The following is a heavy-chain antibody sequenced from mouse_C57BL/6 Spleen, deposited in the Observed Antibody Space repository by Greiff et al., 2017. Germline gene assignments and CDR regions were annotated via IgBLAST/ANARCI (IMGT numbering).Heavy chain of an antibody. CDR2: IYPGSGNT. D-gene: IGHD1-1*01. J-gene: IGHJ4*01. Sequence: QVQLQQSGAELVRPGASVKLSCKASGYTFTDYYINWVKQRPGQGLEWIARIYPGSGNTYYNEKFKGKATLTAEKSSSTAYMQLSSLTSEDSAVYFCAPYYDYAMDYWGQGTSVTVSS. CDR3: APYYDYAMDY. CDR1: GYTFTDYY. V-gene: IGHV1-76*01.